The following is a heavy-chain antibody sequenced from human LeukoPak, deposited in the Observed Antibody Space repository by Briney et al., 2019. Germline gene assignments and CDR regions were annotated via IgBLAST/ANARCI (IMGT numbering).Heavy chain of an antibody. J-gene: IGHJ4*02. CDR2: ISSSSSYI. D-gene: IGHD6-19*01. Sequence: KPGGFLRLSCAAPGFTFSSYSMNWVRQAPGKGRDWVSSISSSSSYIYYADSVKGRFTISRDNAKNSLYLQMNSLRAEDTAVYYCMGSGWYTFDYWGQGTLVTVSS. CDR3: MGSGWYTFDY. V-gene: IGHV3-21*01. CDR1: GFTFSSYS.